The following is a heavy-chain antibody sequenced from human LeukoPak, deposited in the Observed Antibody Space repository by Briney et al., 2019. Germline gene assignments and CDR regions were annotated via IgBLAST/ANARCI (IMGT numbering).Heavy chain of an antibody. CDR2: ISAYNGNA. J-gene: IGHJ4*02. D-gene: IGHD3-10*01. V-gene: IGHV1-18*01. Sequence: ASVKVSCKTSGYTFSINGISWVRQAPGQGLEWMGWISAYNGNAVYEQNLQGRFTMTTDTSTSTAYMELRSLRSDDTAVYYCARQADFGALLSPDHWGQGTLVNVST. CDR1: GYTFSING. CDR3: ARQADFGALLSPDH.